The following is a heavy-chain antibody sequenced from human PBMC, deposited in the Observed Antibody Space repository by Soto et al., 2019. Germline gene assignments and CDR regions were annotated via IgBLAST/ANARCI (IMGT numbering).Heavy chain of an antibody. D-gene: IGHD3-22*01. CDR2: ISSSSSTI. J-gene: IGHJ4*02. Sequence: GGSLRLSCAASGFTFSSYSMNWVRQAPGKGLEWVSYISSSSSTIYYADSVKGRFTISRDNSKNTLYLQMNSLRAEDTAVYYCARGRRLYDSSPEYYFDYWGQGTLVTVSS. CDR1: GFTFSSYS. V-gene: IGHV3-48*01. CDR3: ARGRRLYDSSPEYYFDY.